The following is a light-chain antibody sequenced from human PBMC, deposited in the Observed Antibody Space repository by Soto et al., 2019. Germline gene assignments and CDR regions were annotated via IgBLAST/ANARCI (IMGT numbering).Light chain of an antibody. CDR1: VSVSTN. CDR2: GAS. J-gene: IGKJ4*01. V-gene: IGKV3-15*01. Sequence: TPTPGTPSPAPGERGTLSLRASVSVSTNLAWYQQKPGQAPRLLIYGASTRATGIPARFSGSGSGSEFTPTISSLHSEDFAVYYCQQYNNWPPLTFGGGTKVDI. CDR3: QQYNNWPPLT.